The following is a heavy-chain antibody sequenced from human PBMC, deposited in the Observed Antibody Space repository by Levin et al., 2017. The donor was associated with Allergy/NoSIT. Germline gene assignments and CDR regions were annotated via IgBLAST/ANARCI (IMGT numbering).Heavy chain of an antibody. CDR2: ISHSGYR. CDR3: VKDGVENPTSYHNALDI. J-gene: IGHJ3*02. Sequence: RASETLSLSCAVSGYNISRLFSWTWIRQAPGKGLEWIGSISHSGYRQYNESLESRVTVALDVSKNQLSLILKSVTAGDTATYFCVKDGVENPTSYHNALDIWGHGTSVTVST. D-gene: IGHD3-3*01. V-gene: IGHV4-38-2*01. CDR1: GYNISRLFS.